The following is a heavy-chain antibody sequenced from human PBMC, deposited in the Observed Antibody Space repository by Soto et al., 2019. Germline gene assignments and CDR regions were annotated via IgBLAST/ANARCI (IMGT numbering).Heavy chain of an antibody. J-gene: IGHJ4*02. V-gene: IGHV3-74*01. CDR2: INEDESNT. CDR3: ARGLFLDY. Sequence: EVQLVESGGGLVQPGGSLRLSCATSGFTFSNYWMHWVRQAPGKGPVWVSRINEDESNTNYADSVKGRFTISRDNAKNTLYLQMNRLSAEDTAVYYCARGLFLDYWGQGTRVTVSS. D-gene: IGHD3-3*01. CDR1: GFTFSNYW.